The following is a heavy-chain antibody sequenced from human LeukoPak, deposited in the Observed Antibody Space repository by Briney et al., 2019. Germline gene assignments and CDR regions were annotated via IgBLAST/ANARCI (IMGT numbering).Heavy chain of an antibody. D-gene: IGHD6-13*01. CDR1: GGSFSGYY. Sequence: SGTLSLTCAVYGGSFSGYYWSWIRQPPGKGLEWIGEINHSGSTNYNPSLKSRVTISVDTSKNQFSLKLSSVTAADTAVYYCARDNRIRGSSSIHGMDVWGQGTTVTVSS. CDR3: ARDNRIRGSSSIHGMDV. CDR2: INHSGST. J-gene: IGHJ6*02. V-gene: IGHV4-34*01.